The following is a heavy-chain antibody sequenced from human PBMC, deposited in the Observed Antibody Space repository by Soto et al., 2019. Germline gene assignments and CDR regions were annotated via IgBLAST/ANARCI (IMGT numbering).Heavy chain of an antibody. CDR3: AKNGDFWSWGMDV. V-gene: IGHV3-23*01. D-gene: IGHD3-3*01. J-gene: IGHJ6*02. Sequence: PGWSLRLSCAASGFTFSTYAMTWVRQAPGKGLEWVSIISSSGDATYYLDSVKGRFTISRDNSRNTLNLQMNSLRAEDTAVYYCAKNGDFWSWGMDVWGLGTTVTVSS. CDR1: GFTFSTYA. CDR2: ISSSGDAT.